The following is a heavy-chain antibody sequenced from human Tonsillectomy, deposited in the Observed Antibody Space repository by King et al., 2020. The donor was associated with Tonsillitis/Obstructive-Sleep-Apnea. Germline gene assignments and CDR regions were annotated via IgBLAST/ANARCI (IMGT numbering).Heavy chain of an antibody. D-gene: IGHD4-17*01. V-gene: IGHV1-18*01. J-gene: IGHJ5*02. CDR1: GYTFTSYG. Sequence: QLVQSGAEVKKPGASVKVSCKASGYTFTSYGISWVRQAPGQGLEWMGWISAYNGNTNYAQKLQGRVTMTTDTSTSTAYMELRSLRSDDTAVYYCARNTPEIRPPRETVTTYNWFDPWGQGTLVTVSS. CDR3: ARNTPEIRPPRETVTTYNWFDP. CDR2: ISAYNGNT.